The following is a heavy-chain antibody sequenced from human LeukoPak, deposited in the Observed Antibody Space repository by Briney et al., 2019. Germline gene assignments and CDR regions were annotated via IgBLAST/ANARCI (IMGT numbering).Heavy chain of an antibody. D-gene: IGHD2-2*01. CDR2: INPNSGGT. J-gene: IGHJ5*02. CDR3: ATGPGYCSSTSCYRGWFDP. Sequence: ASVKVSCKASGYTFTVYYMHWVRQAPGQGLEWMGWINPNSGGTNYAQKFQGRVTMTRDTSISAAYMELSRLRSDDTAVYYCATGPGYCSSTSCYRGWFDPWGQGTLVTVSS. V-gene: IGHV1-2*02. CDR1: GYTFTVYY.